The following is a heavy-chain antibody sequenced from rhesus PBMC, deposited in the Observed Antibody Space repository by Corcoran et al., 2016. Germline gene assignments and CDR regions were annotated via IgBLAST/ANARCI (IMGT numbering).Heavy chain of an antibody. CDR1: GAYLRRNW. CDR2: INATSGST. D-gene: IGHD1-44*01. CDR3: ARHGEPMFDY. J-gene: IGHJ4*01. Sequence: QVQLQESGPGLVEPSETLSLTCTVSGAYLRRNWWSWLRPPPGKGLEWIGEINATSGSTNYNPSLTSRLTISKDASKNQVSLRLSFVTAADTAIYYCARHGEPMFDYWGQGVLVTVSS. V-gene: IGHV4-80*01.